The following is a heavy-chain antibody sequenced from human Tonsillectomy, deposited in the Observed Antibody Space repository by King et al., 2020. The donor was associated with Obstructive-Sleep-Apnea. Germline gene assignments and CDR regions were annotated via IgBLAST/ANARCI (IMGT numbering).Heavy chain of an antibody. V-gene: IGHV4-34*01. D-gene: IGHD2-21*02. Sequence: VQLQQWGAGLLKPSETLSLTCAVYGGAFSGYDWSWIRQPLGKGLAGIVVINQSGRTNYNPSLNGRVTISVDTSKTQFSLKLSSVTAADTAVYYCARGVKAYCGGDCKPFDYWGQGTLVTVSS. CDR2: INQSGRT. CDR3: ARGVKAYCGGDCKPFDY. J-gene: IGHJ4*02. CDR1: GGAFSGYD.